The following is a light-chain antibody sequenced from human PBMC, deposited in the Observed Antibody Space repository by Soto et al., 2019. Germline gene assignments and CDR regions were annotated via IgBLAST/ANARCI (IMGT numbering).Light chain of an antibody. V-gene: IGLV2-14*01. CDR2: EVR. CDR1: SSDVGGYSY. CDR3: SSYRSSSSTLVV. J-gene: IGLJ2*01. Sequence: QSALTQPASVSGSPGQSITISCTGTSSDVGGYSYVSWYQQHPGKAPKLMIYEVRNRASGVSNRFSGSKSGNTASLTISGLQAEDEADYYCSSYRSSSSTLVVFGGGTKLTVL.